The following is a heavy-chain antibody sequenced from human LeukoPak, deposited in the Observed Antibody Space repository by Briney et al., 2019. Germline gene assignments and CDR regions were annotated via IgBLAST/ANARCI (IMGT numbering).Heavy chain of an antibody. CDR2: ISYDGSNK. D-gene: IGHD4-17*01. CDR3: AREAYGLHAFDI. CDR1: GFTFSSYA. V-gene: IGHV3-30-3*01. J-gene: IGHJ3*02. Sequence: GRSLRLSCAASGFTFSSYAMHWVRQAPGKGLEWVAVISYDGSNKYYADYVKGRFTISRDNSKNTYLQMNSLRAEDTAVYYCAREAYGLHAFDIWGQGTMVTVSS.